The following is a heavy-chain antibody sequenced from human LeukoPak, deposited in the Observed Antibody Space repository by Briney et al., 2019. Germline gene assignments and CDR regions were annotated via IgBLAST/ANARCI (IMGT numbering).Heavy chain of an antibody. V-gene: IGHV3-33*06. J-gene: IGHJ4*02. Sequence: GGSLRLSCAASRFTFSNYGMHWVRQAPGKGLEWVAVIWYDGSNKYYADFVKGRFTISRDNSKNTLYLQMNSLRAEDTAVYYCAKPAYCGGDCSTFYFDYWGQGALVTVSS. CDR3: AKPAYCGGDCSTFYFDY. D-gene: IGHD2-21*02. CDR1: RFTFSNYG. CDR2: IWYDGSNK.